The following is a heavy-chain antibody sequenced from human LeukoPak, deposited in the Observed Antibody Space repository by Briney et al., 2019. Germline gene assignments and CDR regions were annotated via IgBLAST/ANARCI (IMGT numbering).Heavy chain of an antibody. CDR3: XXXXXXXXSXXSCYTATDY. D-gene: IGHD2-2*02. Sequence: GGSLRLSCAASGFTFSSYAMSWVRQAPGKGLEWVSAISGSGGSTYYADSVKGRFTISRDNSKNTLYLQMNSLRAEDTAVYYXXXXXXXXXSXXSCYTATDYWGQGTLVTVSS. CDR2: ISGSGGST. CDR1: GFTFSSYA. V-gene: IGHV3-23*01. J-gene: IGHJ4*02.